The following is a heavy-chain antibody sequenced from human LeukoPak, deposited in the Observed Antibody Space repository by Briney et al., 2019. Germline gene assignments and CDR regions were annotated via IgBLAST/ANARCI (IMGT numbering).Heavy chain of an antibody. V-gene: IGHV3-30-3*01. CDR3: ARDHIQQNVVRGWFDF. CDR2: ISYDGSNK. CDR1: GFTFSSYA. J-gene: IGHJ5*01. Sequence: PGTSLRLSCVASGFTFSSYALHWVRQAPGKGLERVAVISYDGSNKYYADSVKGRFTISRDISKNTLYLQMDSLRAEDTAVYYCARDHIQQNVVRGWFDFWGQGTLVTVSS. D-gene: IGHD1-1*01.